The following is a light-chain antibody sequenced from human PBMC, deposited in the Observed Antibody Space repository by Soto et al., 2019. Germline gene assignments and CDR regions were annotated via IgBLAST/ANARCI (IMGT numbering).Light chain of an antibody. Sequence: IVMTQSPATLSVSPCERATLSCRAGQNIHTNLAWYQQKPGQAPRLLFYGASTRATGIPARFSGSGSGTEFTLTISSLQSEDFAVYYCQQYNNWPRTFGQGTKVDIK. J-gene: IGKJ1*01. CDR2: GAS. CDR1: QNIHTN. V-gene: IGKV3-15*01. CDR3: QQYNNWPRT.